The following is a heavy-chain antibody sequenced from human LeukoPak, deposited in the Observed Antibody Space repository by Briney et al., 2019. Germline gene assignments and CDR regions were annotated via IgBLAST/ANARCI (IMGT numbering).Heavy chain of an antibody. CDR2: ISYDGSNK. D-gene: IGHD3-22*01. V-gene: IGHV3-30-3*01. Sequence: GSLRLSCAASGFTFSSYAMHWVRQAPGKGLEWVAVISYDGSNKYYADSVKGRFTISRDNSKNTLYLQMNSLRAVDTAVYYCAREGLYYDRRRSYYYYGMDVWGQGTTVTVSS. J-gene: IGHJ6*02. CDR1: GFTFSSYA. CDR3: AREGLYYDRRRSYYYYGMDV.